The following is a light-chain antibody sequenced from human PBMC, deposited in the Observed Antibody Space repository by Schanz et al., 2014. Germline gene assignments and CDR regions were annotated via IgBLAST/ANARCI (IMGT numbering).Light chain of an antibody. Sequence: EFVLTQSPGTLSLSPGERATLSCRASQSVSSNLAWYQQKPGQAPRLLISGAFTRASGIPDRFSGSGYGTDFSLTISSLQPEDFATYYCQQSYMSPFTFGPGTKVDI. CDR2: GAF. V-gene: IGKV3-20*01. CDR3: QQSYMSPFT. J-gene: IGKJ3*01. CDR1: QSVSSN.